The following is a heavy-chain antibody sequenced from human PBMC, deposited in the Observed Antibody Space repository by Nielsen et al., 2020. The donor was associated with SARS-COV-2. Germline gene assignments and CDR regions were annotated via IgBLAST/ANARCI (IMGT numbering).Heavy chain of an antibody. V-gene: IGHV1-2*02. CDR2: INPNSGGT. CDR1: GGTFSSYA. CDR3: ARARGILDY. Sequence: ASVKVSCKASGGTFSSYAISWVRQAPGQGLEWMGWINPNSGGTNYAQKFQGRVTMTRDTSISTAYMELSRLRSDDTAVYYCARARGILDYWGQGTLVTVSS. D-gene: IGHD1-26*01. J-gene: IGHJ4*02.